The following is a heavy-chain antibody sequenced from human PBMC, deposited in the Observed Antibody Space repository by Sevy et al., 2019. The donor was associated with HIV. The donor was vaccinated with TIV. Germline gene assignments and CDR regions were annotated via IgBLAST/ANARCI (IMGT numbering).Heavy chain of an antibody. CDR2: INKDGSEK. CDR1: GFTFSDYY. Sequence: GGSLRLSCAASGFTFSDYYMSWVRQAPGKGLEWVANINKDGSEKYYVDSVKGRFTFPRDNAKNSLYLQMNSLRAEDTAVYYCALDSSGFYAWGQGTLVTVSS. V-gene: IGHV3-7*01. J-gene: IGHJ5*02. CDR3: ALDSSGFYA. D-gene: IGHD3-3*01.